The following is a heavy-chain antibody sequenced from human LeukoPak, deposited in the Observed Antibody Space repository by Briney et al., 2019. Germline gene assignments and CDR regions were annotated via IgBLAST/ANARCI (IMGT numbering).Heavy chain of an antibody. Sequence: GGSLKISCKGSGYSFITYWIGWVRQMPGKGLQSMGIIYPGDSDTRYSPSFEGEVTISADKSTSTAYPQWSSLKASDTAMYYCARREGFLEWLFDPSFDYWGQGTLVTVSS. V-gene: IGHV5-51*01. CDR2: IYPGDSDT. CDR3: ARREGFLEWLFDPSFDY. D-gene: IGHD3-3*01. CDR1: GYSFITYW. J-gene: IGHJ4*02.